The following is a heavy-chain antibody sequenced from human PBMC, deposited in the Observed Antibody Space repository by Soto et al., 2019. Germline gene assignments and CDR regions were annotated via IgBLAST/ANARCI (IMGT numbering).Heavy chain of an antibody. CDR2: ISYDGSSK. CDR3: AKDKLGGFSKYAGSLHY. CDR1: EFTFSDSG. V-gene: IGHV3-30*18. J-gene: IGHJ4*02. Sequence: GGSLRLSCAASEFTFSDSGMHWVRQAPGKGLEWVAVISYDGSSKYYADSVKGRFTISRDNSKNTLHLQMNSLRTEDTAVYYCAKDKLGGFSKYAGSLHYWGQGTLVTVSS. D-gene: IGHD3-16*01.